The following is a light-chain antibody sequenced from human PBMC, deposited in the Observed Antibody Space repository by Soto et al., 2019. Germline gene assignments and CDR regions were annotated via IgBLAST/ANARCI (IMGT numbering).Light chain of an antibody. J-gene: IGKJ5*01. CDR2: GAS. CDR3: QQRNSWPPTFT. CDR1: QSVSIK. V-gene: IGKV3-11*01. Sequence: EIVMTQSPATLSVSPVERATLSCMASQSVSIKLAWYQHIPGQTPRLLIYGASNRATGIPDRFSGSGSGTDFTLTISSLEPEDFAVYYCQQRNSWPPTFTFGQGTRLEIK.